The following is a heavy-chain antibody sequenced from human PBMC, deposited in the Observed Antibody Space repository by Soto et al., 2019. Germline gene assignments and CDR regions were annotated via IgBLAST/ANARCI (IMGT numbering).Heavy chain of an antibody. CDR3: ATGGYSSGYDAHCYYYYGIDV. J-gene: IGHJ6*04. Sequence: SVKVSCKSSGDTFTSYAISWVRQAPGQGLEWMGGIIPIFGTANYAQKFQGRVTITADESTSTAYMELSSLRSEDTAVYYCATGGYSSGYDAHCYYYYGIDVWGKGTTVTVSS. D-gene: IGHD5-12*01. CDR1: GDTFTSYA. V-gene: IGHV1-69*13. CDR2: IIPIFGTA.